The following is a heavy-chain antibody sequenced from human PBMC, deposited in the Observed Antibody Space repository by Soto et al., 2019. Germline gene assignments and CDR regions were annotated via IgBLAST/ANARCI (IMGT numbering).Heavy chain of an antibody. CDR3: AGAGRSCRYSFDY. CDR1: EGSRKYDD. CDR2: VYYSGTT. Sequence: PSRTPALTSTVYEGSRKYDDCRWTRQSPGKGLEWIGYVYYSGTTYYNPSLQSRVTISIDTSQNQFSLKLRSVTAADSAIYYCAGAGRSCRYSFDYWG. J-gene: IGHJ4*01. D-gene: IGHD6-13*01. V-gene: IGHV4-59*13.